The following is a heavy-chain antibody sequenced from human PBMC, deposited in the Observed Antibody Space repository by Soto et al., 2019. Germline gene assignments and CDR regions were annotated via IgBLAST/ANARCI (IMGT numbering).Heavy chain of an antibody. CDR1: GFTFSSYE. Sequence: GGSLRLSCAASGFTFSSYEMNWVRQAPGKGLEWVSYISSSGSTIYYADSVKGRFTISRDNAKNSLYLQMNSLRAEDTAVYYCASKAYCGGDCPYYYGMDVWGQGTTVTVSS. CDR3: ASKAYCGGDCPYYYGMDV. J-gene: IGHJ6*02. CDR2: ISSSGSTI. V-gene: IGHV3-48*03. D-gene: IGHD2-21*02.